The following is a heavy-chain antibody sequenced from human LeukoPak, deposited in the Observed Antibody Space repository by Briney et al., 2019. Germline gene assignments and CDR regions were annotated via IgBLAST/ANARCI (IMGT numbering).Heavy chain of an antibody. J-gene: IGHJ3*02. CDR3: AREDVDITVATSGAFDI. CDR2: IISDGSST. CDR1: GFTLNGFW. D-gene: IGHD6-19*01. Sequence: GGSLRLSCAASGFTLNGFWMHWVRQAPGKGLVWVSRIISDGSSTNYADSVKGRFTISRDNAKNTLYLQMNSLRAEDAALYYCAREDVDITVATSGAFDIWGQGTMVTVFS. V-gene: IGHV3-74*01.